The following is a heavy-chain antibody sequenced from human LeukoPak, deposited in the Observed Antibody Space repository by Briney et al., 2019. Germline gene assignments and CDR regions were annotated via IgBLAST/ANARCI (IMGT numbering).Heavy chain of an antibody. CDR2: ISYDGSNK. V-gene: IGHV3-30-3*01. D-gene: IGHD3-3*01. Sequence: PGRSLRLSCAASGFTFSSYAMHWVRQAPGKGLERVAVISYDGSNKYYADSVKGRFTISRDNSKNTLYLQMNSLRAEDTAVYYCASGDFWSGYQLLMDAFDIWGQGTMVTVSS. J-gene: IGHJ3*02. CDR1: GFTFSSYA. CDR3: ASGDFWSGYQLLMDAFDI.